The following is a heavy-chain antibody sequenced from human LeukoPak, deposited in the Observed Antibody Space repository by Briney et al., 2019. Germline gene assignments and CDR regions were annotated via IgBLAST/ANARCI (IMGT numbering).Heavy chain of an antibody. Sequence: GGSLRLSCAASGFTFDDYAMHWVRQAPGKGLEWVSLISWDGGSTYYADSVKGRFTISRDNSKNSLYLQMNSLRAEDTALYYCAKDHTRTKDSSGYYYGPFDYWGQGTLVTVSS. J-gene: IGHJ4*02. D-gene: IGHD3-22*01. CDR2: ISWDGGST. V-gene: IGHV3-43D*03. CDR1: GFTFDDYA. CDR3: AKDHTRTKDSSGYYYGPFDY.